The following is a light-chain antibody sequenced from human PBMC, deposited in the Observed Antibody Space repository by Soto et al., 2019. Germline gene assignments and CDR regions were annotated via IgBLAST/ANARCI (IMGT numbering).Light chain of an antibody. CDR1: NSDVGAYDY. CDR2: AVT. CDR3: QSYDSSLSGWV. Sequence: QSALTQPASVSGSPGQSITISCSGTNSDVGAYDYVSWYQQYPGKAPKLMIYAVTNRPSGVSNRFSGSKSGNTASLTISGLQAEDEADYYCQSYDSSLSGWVFGGGTKLTVL. J-gene: IGLJ3*02. V-gene: IGLV2-14*01.